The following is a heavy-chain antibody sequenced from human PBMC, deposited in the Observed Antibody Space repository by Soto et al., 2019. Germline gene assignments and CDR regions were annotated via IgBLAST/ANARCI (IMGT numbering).Heavy chain of an antibody. V-gene: IGHV1-2*04. J-gene: IGHJ3*02. CDR3: ARVDSSSWYGDAFDI. CDR2: INPNSGGT. D-gene: IGHD6-13*01. CDR1: GYTFTGYY. Sequence: ASVKVSCKASGYTFTGYYMHWVRQAPGQGLEWMGWINPNSGGTNYAQKFQGWVTMTRDTSISTAYMELSRLRSDDTAVYYCARVDSSSWYGDAFDIWGQGTMVTVS.